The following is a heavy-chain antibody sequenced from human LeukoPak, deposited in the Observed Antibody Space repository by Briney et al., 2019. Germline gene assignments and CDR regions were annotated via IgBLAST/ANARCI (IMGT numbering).Heavy chain of an antibody. V-gene: IGHV4-34*01. D-gene: IGHD3-10*01. CDR3: ARRLNYYGSGWLDY. CDR2: ISYNETT. Sequence: PSETLSLTCAVYGVSFSGYCWIRLRHPPGKGLEWIGIISYNETTYYNPSLKRRVTISVDTSKNQFSLKLSSVTAADTAVYYCARRLNYYGSGWLDYWGQGTLVTVSS. J-gene: IGHJ4*02. CDR1: GVSFSGYC.